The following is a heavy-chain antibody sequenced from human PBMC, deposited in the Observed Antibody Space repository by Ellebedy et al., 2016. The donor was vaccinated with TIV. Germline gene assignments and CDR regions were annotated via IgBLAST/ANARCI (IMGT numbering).Heavy chain of an antibody. CDR2: LDDSGDP. Sequence: SETLSLTCTASGASTGSYYWSRIRQSPGKGLEWTGYLDDSGDPSYSPSLKSRVTISVNTSKNQFSLKFSSVTAADTAVYYCARYCSSTACNNYFDYWGQGTLVTVSS. CDR3: ARYCSSTACNNYFDY. J-gene: IGHJ4*02. CDR1: GASTGSYY. D-gene: IGHD2-2*02. V-gene: IGHV4-59*01.